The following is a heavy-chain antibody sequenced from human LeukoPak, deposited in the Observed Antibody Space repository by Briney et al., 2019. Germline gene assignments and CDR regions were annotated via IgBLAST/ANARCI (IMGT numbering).Heavy chain of an antibody. V-gene: IGHV3-11*03. CDR1: GFTFSDYY. Sequence: PGGSLRLSCAASGFTFSDYYMSWIRQAPGKGLEWVSYISSSSSYTNYADSVKGRFTISRDNAKNSLYLQMNSLRAEDTAVYYCAAERGSYGVGTPWGQETLVTVSS. D-gene: IGHD1-26*01. CDR3: AAERGSYGVGTP. CDR2: ISSSSSYT. J-gene: IGHJ5*02.